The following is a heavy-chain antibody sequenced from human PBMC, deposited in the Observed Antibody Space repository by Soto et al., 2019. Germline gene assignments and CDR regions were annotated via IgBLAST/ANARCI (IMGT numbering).Heavy chain of an antibody. Sequence: SVKVSCKASGGTFSSYAISWVRQAPGQGLEWMGGIIPIFGTANYAQKFQGRVTITADKSTSTAYMELSSLRSEDTAVYYCARDGYSYGYFYYYGMDVSGQGTTVTVSS. CDR1: GGTFSSYA. D-gene: IGHD5-18*01. CDR2: IIPIFGTA. V-gene: IGHV1-69*06. CDR3: ARDGYSYGYFYYYGMDV. J-gene: IGHJ6*02.